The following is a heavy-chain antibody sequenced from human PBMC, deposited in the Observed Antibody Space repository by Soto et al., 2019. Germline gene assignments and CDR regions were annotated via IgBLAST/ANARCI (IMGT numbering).Heavy chain of an antibody. CDR2: SYYSGTT. J-gene: IGHJ4*02. V-gene: IGHV4-59*01. Sequence: SETLSLTCTVSGTSINNYYWSWIRQPPGKGLECLGYSYYSGTTNNIPSLKSRVTISVDKSKNQFSLKLSSVTAADTAVYYCARGFCSGGSCALVPFEYWGQGALVTVSS. CDR3: ARGFCSGGSCALVPFEY. CDR1: GTSINNYY. D-gene: IGHD2-15*01.